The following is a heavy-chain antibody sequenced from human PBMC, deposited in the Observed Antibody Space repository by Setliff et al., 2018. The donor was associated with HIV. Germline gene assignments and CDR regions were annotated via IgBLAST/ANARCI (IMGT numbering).Heavy chain of an antibody. CDR1: GGSLSSYA. CDR3: MRQTYYYGSGSYFPPDY. Sequence: SVKVSCKASGGSLSSYAISWVRRAPGQGLEWMGGIIPIFGAANYAQKFQGRVTITTDASTSAVYMELSSLRSEDTAVYYCMRQTYYYGSGSYFPPDYWGQGTLVTVSS. V-gene: IGHV1-69*05. D-gene: IGHD3-10*01. J-gene: IGHJ4*02. CDR2: IIPIFGAA.